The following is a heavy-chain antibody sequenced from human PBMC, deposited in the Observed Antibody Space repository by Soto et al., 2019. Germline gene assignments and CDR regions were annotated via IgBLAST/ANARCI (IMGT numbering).Heavy chain of an antibody. V-gene: IGHV1-3*01. CDR3: ARDRIASAGTLNWFDH. CDR2: INAGNGNT. D-gene: IGHD6-13*01. J-gene: IGHJ5*02. Sequence: QVHLVQSGAEVKKPGASVKVSCKASGYTFTSYAMHWVRQAPGQRLEWMGWINAGNGNTKYSQKFQDRVTITRDTSASTSYMELSSLRSEDTAVYYWARDRIASAGTLNWFDHWVQRTLVTVSS. CDR1: GYTFTSYA.